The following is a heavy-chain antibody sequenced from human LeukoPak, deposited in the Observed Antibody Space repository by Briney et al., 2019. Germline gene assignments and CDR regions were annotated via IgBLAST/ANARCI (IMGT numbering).Heavy chain of an antibody. CDR2: IYYSGST. D-gene: IGHD1-1*01. CDR1: GGSISSGGYY. V-gene: IGHV4-31*03. Sequence: SETLSLTCTVSGGSISSGGYYWSWIRQYPGKGLEWIGYIYYSGSTYYNPSLKSRVTISVDTSKNQFSLKLSSVTAADTAVYYCARDENNWNDEGYFDYWGQGTLVTVSS. CDR3: ARDENNWNDEGYFDY. J-gene: IGHJ4*02.